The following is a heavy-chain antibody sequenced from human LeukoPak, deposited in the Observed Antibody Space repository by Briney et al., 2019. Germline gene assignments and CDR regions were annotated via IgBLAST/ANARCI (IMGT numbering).Heavy chain of an antibody. Sequence: PGGSLRLSCLGSGFTFSTYWMSWVRQAPGKGLEWVANIMQDGSEKNYVDSVKGRFTISRDNARNSLYLQMSSLGAEDTAVYYCAREVYSSSRPADAFDIWGQGTVVTVSP. CDR2: IMQDGSEK. V-gene: IGHV3-7*01. D-gene: IGHD6-13*01. CDR1: GFTFSTYW. J-gene: IGHJ3*02. CDR3: AREVYSSSRPADAFDI.